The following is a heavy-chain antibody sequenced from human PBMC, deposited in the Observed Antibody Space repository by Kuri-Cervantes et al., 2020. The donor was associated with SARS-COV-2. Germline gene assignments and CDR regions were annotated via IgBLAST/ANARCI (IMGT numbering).Heavy chain of an antibody. CDR1: GFTFSSYG. CDR3: ARASLLPSPIGMDV. CDR2: ISYDGSNK. J-gene: IGHJ6*02. V-gene: IGHV3-30*03. Sequence: GGSLRLSCAASGFTFSSYGMHWVRQAPGKGLEWVAVISYDGSNKYYADSVKGRFTISRDNSKNTLYLQMNSLRAEDTAVYYCARASLLPSPIGMDVWGQGTTVTVSS.